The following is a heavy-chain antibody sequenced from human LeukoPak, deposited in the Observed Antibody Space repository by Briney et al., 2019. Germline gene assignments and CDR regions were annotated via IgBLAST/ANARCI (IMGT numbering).Heavy chain of an antibody. J-gene: IGHJ3*01. Sequence: GGSLRLSCAASGFTFRSYSMNWIRQAPGKGLEWVAYINGGGRTIFYGDSVKGRFTISRDNAKNSLYLQMNSLRAEDTAVYYCAREPVEGVNDAFDVWGQGTMVTVSS. V-gene: IGHV3-48*04. CDR3: AREPVEGVNDAFDV. D-gene: IGHD3-16*01. CDR2: INGGGRTI. CDR1: GFTFRSYS.